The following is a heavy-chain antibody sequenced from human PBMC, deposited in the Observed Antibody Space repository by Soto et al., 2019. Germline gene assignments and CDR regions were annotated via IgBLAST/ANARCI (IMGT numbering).Heavy chain of an antibody. Sequence: EVQLLESGGGLVQPGGSLRLSCTASGFTLSRYAMNWVRQAPGKGLEWVAGISGSGRDSYYADPLKGHFTISRDNSNNTLYLQMSSLRVEDTAISFCARGADSLSEDYNDIYVWGKGASVTVSS. CDR2: ISGSGRDS. CDR1: GFTLSRYA. CDR3: ARGADSLSEDYNDIYV. D-gene: IGHD2-2*01. V-gene: IGHV3-23*01. J-gene: IGHJ6*03.